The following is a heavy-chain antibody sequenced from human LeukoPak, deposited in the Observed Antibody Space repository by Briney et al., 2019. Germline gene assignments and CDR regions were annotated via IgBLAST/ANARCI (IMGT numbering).Heavy chain of an antibody. V-gene: IGHV3-74*01. D-gene: IGHD2-21*02. CDR3: AREFLYCGGDCYYDY. CDR2: INSDGSST. Sequence: GGSLRLSCAASGFTFSSDWMHWVRQAPGKGLVWVSRINSDGSSTSYADSVKGRFTISRDNAKNTLYLQMNSLRAEDTAVYYCAREFLYCGGDCYYDYWGQGTLVTVSS. CDR1: GFTFSSDW. J-gene: IGHJ4*02.